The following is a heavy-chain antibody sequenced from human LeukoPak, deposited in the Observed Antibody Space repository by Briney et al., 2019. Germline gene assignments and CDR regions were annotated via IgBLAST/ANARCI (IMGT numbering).Heavy chain of an antibody. CDR3: ARVLQNYYHLDV. Sequence: SETLSLTCSVSGDSISSSSYYWGWIRQPPGKGLEWIGSIFYSGSTYYTPSLKSRVTMPLDTSKNQFSLRLTSVTAADTAVYYCARVLQNYYHLDVWGEGTTVTVSS. V-gene: IGHV4-39*07. CDR2: IFYSGST. D-gene: IGHD3-3*01. J-gene: IGHJ6*03. CDR1: GDSISSSSYY.